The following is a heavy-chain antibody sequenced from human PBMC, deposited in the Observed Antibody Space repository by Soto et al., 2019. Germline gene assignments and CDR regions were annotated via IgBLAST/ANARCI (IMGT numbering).Heavy chain of an antibody. CDR3: AKTTVTFPNWFDP. CDR2: INHSGST. CDR1: GGSFSGYY. Sequence: SETLSLTCAVYGGSFSGYYWSWIRQPPGKGLEWIGEINHSGSTNYNPSLKSRVTISVDTSKNQFSLKLSSVTAADTAVYYCAKTTVTFPNWFDPWGQGTLVTVSS. D-gene: IGHD4-17*01. J-gene: IGHJ5*02. V-gene: IGHV4-34*01.